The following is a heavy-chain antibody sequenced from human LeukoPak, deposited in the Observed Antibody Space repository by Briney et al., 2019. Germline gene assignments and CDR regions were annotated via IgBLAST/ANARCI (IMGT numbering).Heavy chain of an antibody. Sequence: PSETLSLTCTVSRGSISSNSYYWGWIRQPPGKGLECIGSIYYTGTTYYNPSLKSRVTMSVDTSKNQFSLKLSSVTAADTALYYCERQSNGYFDYWGQGTLVTVSS. CDR3: ERQSNGYFDY. J-gene: IGHJ4*02. D-gene: IGHD2-15*01. V-gene: IGHV4-39*01. CDR1: RGSISSNSYY. CDR2: IYYTGTT.